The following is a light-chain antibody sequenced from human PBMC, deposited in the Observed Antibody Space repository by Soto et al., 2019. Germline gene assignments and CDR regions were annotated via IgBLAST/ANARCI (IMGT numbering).Light chain of an antibody. CDR2: EVS. V-gene: IGLV2-14*01. CDR1: SSDVGSYNY. J-gene: IGLJ3*02. CDR3: SSTTSINTLV. Sequence: QSVLTQPASVSGSPGQSITISCIGTSSDVGSYNYVSWYQSHPGKAPKLKIYEVSNRPSGVSNRFSGSKSGNTASLTISGLQAEDEAEYYCSSTTSINTLVFGGGTKLTVL.